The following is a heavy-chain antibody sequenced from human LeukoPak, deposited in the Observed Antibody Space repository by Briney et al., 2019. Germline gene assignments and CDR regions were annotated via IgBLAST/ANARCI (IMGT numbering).Heavy chain of an antibody. V-gene: IGHV5-51*01. CDR1: GYNFLHYW. CDR3: ARRGIAFDY. Sequence: GESLKISCVGSGYNFLHYWIGWVRRMPGKGLEWMGIIYPGDSDTRYSPSFQGQVTISADKSISTAYLQWSSLKASDTAMYYCARRGIAFDYWGQGTLVTVSS. CDR2: IYPGDSDT. D-gene: IGHD6-13*01. J-gene: IGHJ4*02.